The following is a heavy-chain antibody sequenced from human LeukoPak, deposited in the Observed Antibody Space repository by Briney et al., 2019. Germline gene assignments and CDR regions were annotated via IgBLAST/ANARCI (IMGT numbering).Heavy chain of an antibody. Sequence: SETLSLTCTVSGGSISSSSYYWGWIRQPPGKGLEWIGSIYYSGSTNYNPSLKSRITMSVDKSRSQFSMKLNSVTAADTAVYYCATSTPWGRCFDSWGLGILVTVSS. J-gene: IGHJ4*02. V-gene: IGHV4-39*07. CDR3: ATSTPWGRCFDS. CDR1: GGSISSSSYY. D-gene: IGHD3-16*01. CDR2: IYYSGST.